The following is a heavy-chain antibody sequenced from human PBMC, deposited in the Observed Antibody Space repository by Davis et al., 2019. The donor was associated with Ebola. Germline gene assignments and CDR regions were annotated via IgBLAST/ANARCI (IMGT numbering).Heavy chain of an antibody. Sequence: PGGSLRLSCAASGFTFSSYSMNWVRQAPGKGLEWVSSISSSSSYIYYADSVKGRFTISRDNAKNSLYLQMNSLRAEDTAVYYCARDIAVAGILYYYGMDVWGKGTTVTVSS. D-gene: IGHD6-19*01. V-gene: IGHV3-21*01. CDR3: ARDIAVAGILYYYGMDV. CDR2: ISSSSSYI. CDR1: GFTFSSYS. J-gene: IGHJ6*04.